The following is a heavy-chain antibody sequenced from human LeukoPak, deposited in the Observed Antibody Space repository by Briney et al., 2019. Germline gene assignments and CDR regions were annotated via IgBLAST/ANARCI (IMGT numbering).Heavy chain of an antibody. D-gene: IGHD2-2*02. Sequence: VASVKVSCKASGYTFTSYGISWVRQAPGQGLEWMGWISAYNGNTNYAQKLQGRVTMTTDTSTSTANMELRSLRSDDTAVYYCARDQYCSSTSCYSDYWGQGTLVTVSS. CDR1: GYTFTSYG. J-gene: IGHJ4*02. V-gene: IGHV1-18*01. CDR3: ARDQYCSSTSCYSDY. CDR2: ISAYNGNT.